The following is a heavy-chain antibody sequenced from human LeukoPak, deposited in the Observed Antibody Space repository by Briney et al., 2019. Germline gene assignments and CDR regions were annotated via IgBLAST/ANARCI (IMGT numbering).Heavy chain of an antibody. D-gene: IGHD3-10*01. CDR3: ARVIRGVIYRAFDY. V-gene: IGHV1-69*06. J-gene: IGHJ4*02. CDR1: GGTFSSYA. Sequence: SVKVSCKASGGTFSSYAISWVRQAPGQGLEWMGGIIPIFGTANYAQKFQGRVTITADKSTSTAYMELSSLRSDDTAVYYCARVIRGVIYRAFDYWGQGTLVTVSS. CDR2: IIPIFGTA.